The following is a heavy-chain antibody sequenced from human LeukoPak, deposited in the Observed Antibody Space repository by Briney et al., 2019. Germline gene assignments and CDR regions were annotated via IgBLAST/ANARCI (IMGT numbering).Heavy chain of an antibody. V-gene: IGHV3-30-3*01. CDR3: ARDNREQQLVPPTFDY. Sequence: GGSLRLSCAASGFTFSSYAMHWVRQAPGKGLKWVAVISYDGSNKYYADSVKGRFTISRDNSKNTLYLQMNSLRAEDTAVYYCARDNREQQLVPPTFDYWGQGTLVTVSS. CDR2: ISYDGSNK. D-gene: IGHD6-13*01. J-gene: IGHJ4*02. CDR1: GFTFSSYA.